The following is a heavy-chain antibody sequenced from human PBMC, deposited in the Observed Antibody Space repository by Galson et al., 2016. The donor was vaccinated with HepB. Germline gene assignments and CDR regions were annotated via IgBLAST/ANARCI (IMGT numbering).Heavy chain of an antibody. CDR1: GYTFTTYY. CDR2: INPSGDST. Sequence: SVKVSCKASGYTFTTYYMHWVRQAPGQGLEWMGMINPSGDSTNYAQKFQGRVTMTRDTSTSTVYMELSSLRSEDTAVYYCARERVYYYGPGGYYTLDYWGQGTLVTVSS. D-gene: IGHD3-10*01. CDR3: ARERVYYYGPGGYYTLDY. J-gene: IGHJ4*02. V-gene: IGHV1-46*01.